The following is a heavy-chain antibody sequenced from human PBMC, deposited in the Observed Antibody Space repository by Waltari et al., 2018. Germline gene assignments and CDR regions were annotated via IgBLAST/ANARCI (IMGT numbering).Heavy chain of an antibody. CDR3: ARADYGGNSNAFDI. CDR1: GGSISSGGSY. CDR2: IYYSGST. V-gene: IGHV4-31*03. D-gene: IGHD4-17*01. Sequence: QVQLQESGPGLVKPSQTLSLTCTVPGGSISSGGSYWRWIRQHPGKGLEWIGYIYYSGSTYYNPSLKSRVTISVDTSKNQFSLKLSSVTAADTAVYYCARADYGGNSNAFDIWGQGTMVTVSS. J-gene: IGHJ3*02.